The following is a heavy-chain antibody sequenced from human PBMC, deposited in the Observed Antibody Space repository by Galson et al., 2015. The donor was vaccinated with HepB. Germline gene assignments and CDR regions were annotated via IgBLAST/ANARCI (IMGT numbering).Heavy chain of an antibody. J-gene: IGHJ2*01. CDR1: GASIRSEGHW. D-gene: IGHD5-12*01. V-gene: IGHV4-39*01. CDR2: IFYSGIT. Sequence: LSLTCTVSGASIRSEGHWWGWIRQPPGKGLEWKGSIFYSGITHYNPSLQSCVTMSVDTSKNHFSLNLSSMTAADTAVYYCARQVGYGSWYFDLWGRDILVTVSS. CDR3: ARQVGYGSWYFDL.